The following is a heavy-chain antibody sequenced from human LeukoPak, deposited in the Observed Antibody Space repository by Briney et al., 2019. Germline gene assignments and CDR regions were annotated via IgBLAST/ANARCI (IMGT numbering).Heavy chain of an antibody. CDR2: ISWDGGST. CDR1: GFTFDDYA. J-gene: IGHJ4*02. D-gene: IGHD3-9*01. Sequence: GGSLRLSCAASGFTFDDYAMHWVRQAPGKGLEWFSLISWDGGSTYYADSVKGRFTISRDNSKNSLYLQMNSLRAEDTALYYCAKSYDILTGYFDYWAQGTLVTVSS. V-gene: IGHV3-43D*03. CDR3: AKSYDILTGYFDY.